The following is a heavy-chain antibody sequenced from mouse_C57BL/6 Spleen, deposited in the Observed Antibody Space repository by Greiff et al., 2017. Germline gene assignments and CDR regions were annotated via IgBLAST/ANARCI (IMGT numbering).Heavy chain of an antibody. V-gene: IGHV1-81*01. J-gene: IGHJ3*01. CDR1: GYTFTSYG. D-gene: IGHD3-2*02. CDR2: IYPGGGNT. CDR3: ATSDSSGSFAY. Sequence: QVQLQQSGAELARPGASVKLSCKASGYTFTSYGISWVKQRTGQGLEWIGGIYPGGGNTYYNEKFKGKATLTADKSSSTAYMELRSLTSEDSAVYFCATSDSSGSFAYWGQGTLVTVSA.